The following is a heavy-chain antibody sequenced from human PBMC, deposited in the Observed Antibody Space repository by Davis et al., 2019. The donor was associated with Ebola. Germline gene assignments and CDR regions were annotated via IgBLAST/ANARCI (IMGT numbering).Heavy chain of an antibody. D-gene: IGHD3-3*01. V-gene: IGHV3-23*01. CDR3: AKIFFGTRAIDYGDY. CDR2: ISGTGGST. J-gene: IGHJ4*02. Sequence: GESLKISCAASGFTFSSYEMNWVRQAPGKGLEWVSAISGTGGSTYYADSVKGRFTISRDNSKNTLSLQMNSLRAEDTAVYYCAKIFFGTRAIDYGDYWGQGTLVTVSS. CDR1: GFTFSSYE.